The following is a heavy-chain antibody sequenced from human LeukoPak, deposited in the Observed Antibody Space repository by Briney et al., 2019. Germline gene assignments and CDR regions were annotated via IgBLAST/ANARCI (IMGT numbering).Heavy chain of an antibody. Sequence: GGSLRLSCAASGFTFSSYSMNWVRQAPGKGLEWVSSISSSSSYIYYADSVKGRFTISRDNAKNSLYLQMNSLRAEDTAVYYCARGTVGALYNNWFDPWGQGTLVTVSS. J-gene: IGHJ5*02. D-gene: IGHD1-26*01. CDR3: ARGTVGALYNNWFDP. CDR2: ISSSSSYI. CDR1: GFTFSSYS. V-gene: IGHV3-21*01.